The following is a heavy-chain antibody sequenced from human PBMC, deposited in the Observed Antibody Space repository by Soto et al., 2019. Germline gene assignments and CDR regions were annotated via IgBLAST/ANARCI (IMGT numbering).Heavy chain of an antibody. J-gene: IGHJ6*02. CDR1: GYSFTSYW. CDR3: ARQRQVPRYYYYGMDV. Sequence: GESLKISCKGSGYSFTSYWIGWVRQMPGKGLEWMGIIYPGDSDTRYSPSFQGQVTISADKSISTAYLQWSSLKASDTAMYYCARQRQVPRYYYYGMDVWGQGTTVTVS. CDR2: IYPGDSDT. V-gene: IGHV5-51*01.